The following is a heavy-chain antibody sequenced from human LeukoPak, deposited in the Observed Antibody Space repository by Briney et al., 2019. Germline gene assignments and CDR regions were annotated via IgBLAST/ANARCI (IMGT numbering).Heavy chain of an antibody. CDR2: IYSGGST. CDR3: ARVTVRPWYYFDY. D-gene: IGHD4/OR15-4a*01. CDR1: GFTVSSNY. J-gene: IGHJ4*02. V-gene: IGHV3-66*01. Sequence: GGSLRLSCAASGFTVSSNYMSWVRQAPGKGLEWVSVIYSGGSTYYADSVKGRFTISRDNSKNTLYLQMNSLRAEDTAVYYCARVTVRPWYYFDYWGQGTLVTVSS.